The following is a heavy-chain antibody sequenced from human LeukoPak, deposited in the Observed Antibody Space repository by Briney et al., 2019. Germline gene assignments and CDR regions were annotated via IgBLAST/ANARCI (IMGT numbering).Heavy chain of an antibody. Sequence: GGSLRLSCAASGLTFTTYTMHWVRQAPGKGLEWVAVISSDGNNEYYADSVQGRFTISRDNSKNTLYLQMNGLRAEDTAVYSCARVSSHKSSDYYLDYFDYWGQGTLVTVSS. V-gene: IGHV3-30*04. CDR3: ARVSSHKSSDYYLDYFDY. D-gene: IGHD3-22*01. CDR2: ISSDGNNE. CDR1: GLTFTTYT. J-gene: IGHJ4*02.